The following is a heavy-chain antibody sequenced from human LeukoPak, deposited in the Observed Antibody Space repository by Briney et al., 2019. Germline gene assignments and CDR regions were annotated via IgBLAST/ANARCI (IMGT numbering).Heavy chain of an antibody. Sequence: SETLSLTCTVSGYSMSSGYYWGWIRQPPERGLEWIGSMYHTGSTYYNPSLKSRVTISVDTSKNQFYLKLSSVTAADTAVYYCARVLVYDSSGYYAHFDYWGQGTLVTVSS. CDR3: ARVLVYDSSGYYAHFDY. D-gene: IGHD3-22*01. CDR2: MYHTGST. J-gene: IGHJ4*02. CDR1: GYSMSSGYY. V-gene: IGHV4-38-2*02.